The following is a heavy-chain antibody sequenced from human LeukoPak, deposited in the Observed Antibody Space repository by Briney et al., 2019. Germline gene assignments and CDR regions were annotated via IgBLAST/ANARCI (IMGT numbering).Heavy chain of an antibody. J-gene: IGHJ4*02. V-gene: IGHV3-23*01. CDR1: GFTFDSYA. Sequence: PGGPLRLSCAASGFTFDSYAMNWVRQAPGKGLEWVSAISSSGGSTYYADSVKGRFTISRDNSKNTLYLQMNSLRAEDTAVYYCAKDDSADAATADFDYWGQGTLVTVSS. CDR2: ISSSGGST. D-gene: IGHD6-13*01. CDR3: AKDDSADAATADFDY.